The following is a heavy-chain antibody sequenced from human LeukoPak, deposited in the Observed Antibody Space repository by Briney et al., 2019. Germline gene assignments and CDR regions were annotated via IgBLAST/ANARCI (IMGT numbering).Heavy chain of an antibody. Sequence: TGGSLRLSCLTSGFTLSTNAMSWVRQAPGKGLEWISGISGSGASTYYADSVKGRFTISRDNSKNTLYLQMNSLRAEDTAVYYCAKSPATYYFDYWGQGTLVTVSS. CDR3: AKSPATYYFDY. J-gene: IGHJ4*02. CDR2: ISGSGAST. CDR1: GFTLSTNA. V-gene: IGHV3-23*01.